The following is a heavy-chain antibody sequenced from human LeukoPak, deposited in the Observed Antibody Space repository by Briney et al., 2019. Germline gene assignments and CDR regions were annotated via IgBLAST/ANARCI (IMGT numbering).Heavy chain of an antibody. CDR2: INPSGGST. CDR3: ARAGSGYYDSSGYYYQLEF. Sequence: ASEKVSCKASGYTFTSYYIHWVRQAPGQGLEWMGIINPSGGSTNYAQKFQGRVTMTRDTSTSTVYMELSSLGSEDTAVYHCARAGSGYYDSSGYYYQLEFWGQGTLVTVSS. CDR1: GYTFTSYY. J-gene: IGHJ4*02. V-gene: IGHV1-46*01. D-gene: IGHD3-22*01.